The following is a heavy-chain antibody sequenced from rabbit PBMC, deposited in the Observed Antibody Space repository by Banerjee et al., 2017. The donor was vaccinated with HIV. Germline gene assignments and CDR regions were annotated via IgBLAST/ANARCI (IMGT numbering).Heavy chain of an antibody. J-gene: IGHJ4*01. V-gene: IGHV1S40*01. CDR2: IGTDIRGIT. D-gene: IGHD5-1*01. Sequence: QSLEESGGDLVKSGASLTLTCTASGFSFSNNYMCWVRQAPGKGLEWIACIGTDIRGITYYASWAKGRFTISKTSSTTVTLQLNSLTAADTATYFCARYGTTGGEFRNGRLWGPGTLVTVS. CDR3: ARYGTTGGEFRNGRL. CDR1: GFSFSNNY.